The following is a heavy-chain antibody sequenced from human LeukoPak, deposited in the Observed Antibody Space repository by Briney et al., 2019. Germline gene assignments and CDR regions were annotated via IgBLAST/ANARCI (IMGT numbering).Heavy chain of an antibody. CDR1: GYTFTGYY. V-gene: IGHV1-2*02. CDR2: INPNSGGT. Sequence: ASVKVSCKASGYTFTGYYMHWVRQAPGQGLEWMGWINPNSGGTNYAQKFQGRVTMTRDTSISTAYMELSRLRSDDTAVYYCVRDLFSSSWYVIVYYYGMDVWGQGTTVTVSS. CDR3: VRDLFSSSWYVIVYYYGMDV. J-gene: IGHJ6*02. D-gene: IGHD6-13*01.